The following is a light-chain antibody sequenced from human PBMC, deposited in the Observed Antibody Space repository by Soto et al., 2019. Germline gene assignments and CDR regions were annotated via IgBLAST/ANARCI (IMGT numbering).Light chain of an antibody. Sequence: DIVMTQSPDSLAVSLGERATINCKSSQSLLYSSNNKNYLAWYQQKPGQPPKLLFYWASTRESGVPERFNGSGSGADFNLTISSLQAEDVAVYYCQQYYSTLALTFGGGTKVEIK. V-gene: IGKV4-1*01. CDR2: WAS. CDR3: QQYYSTLALT. J-gene: IGKJ4*01. CDR1: QSLLYSSNNKNY.